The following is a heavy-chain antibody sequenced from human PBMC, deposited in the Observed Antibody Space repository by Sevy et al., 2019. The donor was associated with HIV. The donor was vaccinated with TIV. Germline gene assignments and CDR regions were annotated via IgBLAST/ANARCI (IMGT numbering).Heavy chain of an antibody. Sequence: SETLSLTCSVSGASISSTIYYWAWIRQSPGKGLEWFGSIHHSGSTYYNLSLKSRVTISVDTSKNQFSLKMNSLTAAGTAVYYCAKHCSHYFDNSGYGEAFDIWGQGTKVTVSS. CDR3: AKHCSHYFDNSGYGEAFDI. D-gene: IGHD3-22*01. V-gene: IGHV4-39*01. CDR2: IHHSGST. CDR1: GASISSTIYY. J-gene: IGHJ3*02.